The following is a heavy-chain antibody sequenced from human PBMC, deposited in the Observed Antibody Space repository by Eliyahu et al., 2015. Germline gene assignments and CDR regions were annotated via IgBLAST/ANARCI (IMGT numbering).Heavy chain of an antibody. D-gene: IGHD6-6*01. J-gene: IGHJ5*02. V-gene: IGHV4-39*01. CDR2: IYYSGST. CDR3: ASIEYSSLAQFDP. Sequence: QLQLQESGPGLVKPSETLSLTCTVSGGXISSSSYYXGWIRQPPGXGLXWIGSIYYSGSTYYNPSLKSRVTISVDTSKNQFSLKLSSVTAADTAVYYCASIEYSSLAQFDPWGQGTLVTVSS. CDR1: GGXISSSSYY.